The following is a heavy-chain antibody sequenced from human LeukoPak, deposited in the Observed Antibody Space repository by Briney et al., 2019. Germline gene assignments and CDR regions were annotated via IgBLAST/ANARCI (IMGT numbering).Heavy chain of an antibody. V-gene: IGHV3-53*01. CDR1: GFTVSSNY. Sequence: GGSLRLSCAASGFTVSSNYMSWVRQAPGKGLEWVSVIYSGGSTYYADSVKGRFTISRDNSKNTLYLQMNSLRAEDTAVYYYAREALPDYYDSSGYFDYWGQGTLVTVSS. J-gene: IGHJ4*02. CDR2: IYSGGST. CDR3: AREALPDYYDSSGYFDY. D-gene: IGHD3-22*01.